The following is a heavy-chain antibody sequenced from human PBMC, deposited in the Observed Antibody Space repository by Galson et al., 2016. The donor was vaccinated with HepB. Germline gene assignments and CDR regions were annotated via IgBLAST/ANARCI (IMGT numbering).Heavy chain of an antibody. CDR2: ISSSSRTI. J-gene: IGHJ4*02. V-gene: IGHV3-48*04. D-gene: IGHD2-15*01. Sequence: SLRLSCAASGFTFSSYSMNWVRQAPGKGLEWLSYISSSSRTIYYAASVKGRFTISRDNAKNSLYLQMNSLRAEDTAVYYCARDETYCSGGSCYDGQLFDYWGREPWSPSPQ. CDR1: GFTFSSYS. CDR3: ARDETYCSGGSCYDGQLFDY.